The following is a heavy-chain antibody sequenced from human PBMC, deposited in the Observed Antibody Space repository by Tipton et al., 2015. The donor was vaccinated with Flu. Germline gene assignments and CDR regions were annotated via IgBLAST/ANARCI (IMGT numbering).Heavy chain of an antibody. D-gene: IGHD3-16*02. CDR1: GGSISSSSYY. V-gene: IGHV4-39*07. Sequence: TLSLTCTVSGGSISSSSYYWGWIRQPPGKGLEWIGSIYYSGSTYYNPSLKSRVTISVDTSKNQFSLKLSSVTAADTAVYYCARGEYSTMITVGGVIVYFDYWGQGTLVTVSS. J-gene: IGHJ4*02. CDR2: IYYSGST. CDR3: ARGEYSTMITVGGVIVYFDY.